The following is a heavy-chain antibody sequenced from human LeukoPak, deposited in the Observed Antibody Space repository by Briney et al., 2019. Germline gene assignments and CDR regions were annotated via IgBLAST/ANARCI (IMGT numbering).Heavy chain of an antibody. V-gene: IGHV3-30*18. D-gene: IGHD5-18*01. CDR3: ANTAMGPPVGVGPIDY. J-gene: IGHJ4*02. CDR1: GFTFSSYG. CDR2: ISYDGSNR. Sequence: GRSLRLSCAASGFTFSSYGMHWVRQAPGKGLEWVAVISYDGSNRYYADSVKGRFTISRDNSKNTLYLQMNSLRAEDTAVYYCANTAMGPPVGVGPIDYWGQGTLVTVSS.